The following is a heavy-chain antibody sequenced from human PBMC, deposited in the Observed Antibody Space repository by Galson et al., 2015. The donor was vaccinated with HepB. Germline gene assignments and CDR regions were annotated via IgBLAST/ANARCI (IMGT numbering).Heavy chain of an antibody. J-gene: IGHJ5*02. Sequence: QSGAEVKKPGESLRISCKGSGYSFPSYWISWVRQMPGKGLEWMGIIYPGDSDTRYGPSFQGQVTISADKSISTAYLQWSSLKASDTAMYYCARHVVAAPMINWFDPWGQGTLVTVSS. D-gene: IGHD6-6*01. CDR1: GYSFPSYW. CDR3: ARHVVAAPMINWFDP. V-gene: IGHV5-51*01. CDR2: IYPGDSDT.